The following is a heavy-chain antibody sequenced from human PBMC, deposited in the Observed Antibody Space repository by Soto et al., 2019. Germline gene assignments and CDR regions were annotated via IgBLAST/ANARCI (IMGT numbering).Heavy chain of an antibody. J-gene: IGHJ6*02. D-gene: IGHD1-26*01. V-gene: IGHV3-30*18. Sequence: GGSLRLSCVASGFTLTSNGMHWVRQAPGQGLEWVAVISSDGSSKYYGDSVRGRFTISRDNSKNTLFLEMSSLRSEDTAVYYCAKDRGLAESGRWSHYYYGMDVRGQGTTVIVSS. CDR1: GFTLTSNG. CDR2: ISSDGSSK. CDR3: AKDRGLAESGRWSHYYYGMDV.